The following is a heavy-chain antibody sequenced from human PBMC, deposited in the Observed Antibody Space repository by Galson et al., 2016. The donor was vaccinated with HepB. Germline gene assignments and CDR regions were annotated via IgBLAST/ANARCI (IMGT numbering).Heavy chain of an antibody. CDR2: INPHSGST. CDR1: GNTFTGDY. V-gene: IGHV1-2*06. CDR3: ASSGYYSDLNY. J-gene: IGHJ4*02. D-gene: IGHD3-22*01. Sequence: SVKVSCKASGNTFTGDYLRWVRQAPGRGLEWMGRINPHSGSTVYEQKFRGRITMTRDTAIGTAYMELNRLTSDDTAVYFCASSGYYSDLNYWGQGTLVTVSS.